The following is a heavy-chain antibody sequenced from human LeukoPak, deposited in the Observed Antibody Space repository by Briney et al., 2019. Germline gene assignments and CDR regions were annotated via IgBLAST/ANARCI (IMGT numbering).Heavy chain of an antibody. J-gene: IGHJ4*02. CDR3: ARAPTTVTTFDY. CDR1: GFTFSSYW. CDR2: INSDGSST. Sequence: GGSLRLSCAASGFTFSSYWMHWVRQAPGKGLVWVSRINSDGSSTSYADSVKGRFTISRDNAKNTLYLQMNGLRAEDTAVYYCARAPTTVTTFDYWGQGTLVTVSS. D-gene: IGHD4-17*01. V-gene: IGHV3-74*01.